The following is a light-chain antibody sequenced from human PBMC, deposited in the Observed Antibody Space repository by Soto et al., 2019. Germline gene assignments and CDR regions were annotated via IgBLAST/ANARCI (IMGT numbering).Light chain of an antibody. CDR3: CSYAGSYTFGM. J-gene: IGLJ3*02. CDR1: SSDVGGYNY. V-gene: IGLV2-11*01. Sequence: QSVLTQPRSVSGSPGQSVTISCTGTSSDVGGYNYVSWYQQHPGKAPKLMIYDVSKRPSGVPDRFSGSKSGNTASLTISGLQAEDEADYYCCSYAGSYTFGMFGGGTKLTVL. CDR2: DVS.